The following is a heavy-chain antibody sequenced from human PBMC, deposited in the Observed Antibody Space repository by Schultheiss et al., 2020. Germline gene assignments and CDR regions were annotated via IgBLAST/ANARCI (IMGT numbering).Heavy chain of an antibody. J-gene: IGHJ5*02. CDR1: GYTLTDYY. D-gene: IGHD5-18*01. Sequence: ASVKVSCKASGYTLTDYYLHWVRQAPGQGLEWMGWINPNSGGTNYAQKFQGRVTMTRDTSITTAYMELSRLRSDDTAVYYCARAVRYSYGSVSWFDPWGQGTLVTVSS. CDR3: ARAVRYSYGSVSWFDP. V-gene: IGHV1-2*02. CDR2: INPNSGGT.